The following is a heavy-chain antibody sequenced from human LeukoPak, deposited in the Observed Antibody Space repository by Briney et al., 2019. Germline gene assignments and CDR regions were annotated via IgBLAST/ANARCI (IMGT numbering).Heavy chain of an antibody. D-gene: IGHD3-3*02. J-gene: IGHJ6*02. V-gene: IGHV3-11*01. CDR2: FSTGGSII. Sequence: PGGSLRLSCAASGFTLSDYYTSWIRQAPGKGLEWVSYFSTGGSIIYYADSVKGRFTISRDKAKNSLYLEMNSLRADDTAVYYCARISEYETAPADEQYYGMDVWGQGTTVTVSS. CDR3: ARISEYETAPADEQYYGMDV. CDR1: GFTLSDYY.